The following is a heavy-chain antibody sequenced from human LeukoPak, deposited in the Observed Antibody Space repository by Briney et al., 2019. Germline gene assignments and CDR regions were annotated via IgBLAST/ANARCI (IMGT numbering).Heavy chain of an antibody. CDR2: ISGSGGST. Sequence: GGSLRLSCAASGFTFSSYAMSWVRQAPGKGLEWVSTISGSGGSTYYADSVKGRFTISRDNSKNTLYLQMNSLRAEDTAVYYCAKDFRRIAVATVTDWGQGTLVTVSS. J-gene: IGHJ4*02. CDR3: AKDFRRIAVATVTD. CDR1: GFTFSSYA. D-gene: IGHD6-19*01. V-gene: IGHV3-23*01.